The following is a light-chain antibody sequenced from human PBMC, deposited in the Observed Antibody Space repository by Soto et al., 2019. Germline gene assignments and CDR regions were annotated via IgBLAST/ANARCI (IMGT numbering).Light chain of an antibody. CDR2: GAS. Sequence: EVVLTQSPGTLSLSPGEGASLACRASQSVGSSYLAWYQQKPGQAPRLLIYGASSRATGIPDRFSGSGSGTDFTLTISRLEPEDFAVYYCHQYRNSPRTFGQGTKLEIK. J-gene: IGKJ1*01. CDR3: HQYRNSPRT. CDR1: QSVGSSY. V-gene: IGKV3-20*01.